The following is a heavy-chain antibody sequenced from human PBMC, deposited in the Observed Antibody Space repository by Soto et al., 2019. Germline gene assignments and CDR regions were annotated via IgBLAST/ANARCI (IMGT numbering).Heavy chain of an antibody. CDR1: GFTFGNAW. J-gene: IGHJ4*02. D-gene: IGHD3-22*01. V-gene: IGHV3-23*01. CDR3: AKESYYDPRGRYSDLYVDS. CDR2: ISANGGST. Sequence: GGSMRLSCEAYGFTFGNAWMGWVRQAPGEGLERVSGISANGGSTYVADSVGGRCTISRDNSANALDVEMNRLTAEDTAIYFCAKESYYDPRGRYSDLYVDSWGQGTLVTVSS.